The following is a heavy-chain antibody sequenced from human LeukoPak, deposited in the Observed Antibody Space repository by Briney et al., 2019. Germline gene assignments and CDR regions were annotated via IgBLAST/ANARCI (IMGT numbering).Heavy chain of an antibody. CDR2: ISGSGGST. V-gene: IGHV3-23*01. Sequence: QTGGSLRLSCAASGFTFSSYAMSWVRQAPGKGLEWVSSISGSGGSTYYADSVKGRFTISRDNSKNTLYLQMNSLRAEDTAVYYCAKDGGRWVPLVVSTYYMDVWGKGATVTISS. CDR1: GFTFSSYA. CDR3: AKDGGRWVPLVVSTYYMDV. J-gene: IGHJ6*03. D-gene: IGHD3-22*01.